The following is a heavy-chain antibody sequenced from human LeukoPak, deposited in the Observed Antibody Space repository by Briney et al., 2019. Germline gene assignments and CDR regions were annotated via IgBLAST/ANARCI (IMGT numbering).Heavy chain of an antibody. V-gene: IGHV6-1*01. CDR3: ARGEPYYYDSSGYPQKYYFDY. D-gene: IGHD3-22*01. Sequence: SQTLSLTCAISGDSVSSNSAAWNWIRQSPSRGLEWLGRTYYRSKWYNDYAVSVKSRITINPDTSKNQFSLQLNSVTLEDTAVYYCARGEPYYYDSSGYPQKYYFDYWGQGTLVTVSS. J-gene: IGHJ4*02. CDR2: TYYRSKWYN. CDR1: GDSVSSNSAA.